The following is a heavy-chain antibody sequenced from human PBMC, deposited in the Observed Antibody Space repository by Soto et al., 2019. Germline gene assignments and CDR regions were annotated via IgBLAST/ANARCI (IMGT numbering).Heavy chain of an antibody. CDR3: ARDLGGNSGYYYYYGMDV. CDR1: GGTFSSYA. D-gene: IGHD2-21*02. CDR2: IIPIFGTA. V-gene: IGHV1-69*13. J-gene: IGHJ6*02. Sequence: AVKVSCKASGGTFSSYAISWVRQAPGQGLEWMGGIIPIFGTANYAQKFQGRVTITADESTSTAYMELSSLRSEDTAVYYCARDLGGNSGYYYYYGMDVWGQGTTVTVSS.